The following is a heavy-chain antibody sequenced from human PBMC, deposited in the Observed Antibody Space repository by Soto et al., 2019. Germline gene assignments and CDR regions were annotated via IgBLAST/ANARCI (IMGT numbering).Heavy chain of an antibody. CDR2: INAGNGNT. Sequence: ASVKVSCKASGYTFTSYAMHWVRQAPGQRLEWMGWINAGNGNTKYSQKFQGRVTITRDTSASTAYMELSSLRSEDTAVYYCASLIVGAIGIESYYYGMDVWGQGTTVTVSS. J-gene: IGHJ6*02. CDR3: ASLIVGAIGIESYYYGMDV. V-gene: IGHV1-3*01. D-gene: IGHD1-26*01. CDR1: GYTFTSYA.